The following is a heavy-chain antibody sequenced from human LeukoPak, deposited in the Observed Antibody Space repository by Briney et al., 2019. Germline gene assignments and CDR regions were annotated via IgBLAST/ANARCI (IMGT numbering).Heavy chain of an antibody. CDR2: IYYSGST. CDR3: AIDSSGPYQGDY. J-gene: IGHJ4*02. D-gene: IGHD3-22*01. V-gene: IGHV4-39*01. Sequence: WVRQAPGKGLEWIGSIYYSGSTYYNPSLKSRVTISVDTSKNQFSLKLSSVTAADTAVYYCAIDSSGPYQGDYWGQGTLVTVSS.